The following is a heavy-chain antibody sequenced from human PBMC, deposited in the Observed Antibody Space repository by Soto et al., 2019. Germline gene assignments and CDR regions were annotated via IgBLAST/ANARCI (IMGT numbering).Heavy chain of an antibody. D-gene: IGHD3-10*01. CDR3: AREVEGSYSPADF. V-gene: IGHV1-18*01. CDR2: VSSYNGNT. Sequence: GPEVKKPGASVTVSCKTSGYTFTDHGIDWVRQAPGQGLEWVGWVSSYNGNTNYAYNLKDRVIMTTDASTSTAYMELRGLRSDDTAVYYCAREVEGSYSPADFWGQGTPVTVYS. J-gene: IGHJ4*02. CDR1: GYTFTDHG.